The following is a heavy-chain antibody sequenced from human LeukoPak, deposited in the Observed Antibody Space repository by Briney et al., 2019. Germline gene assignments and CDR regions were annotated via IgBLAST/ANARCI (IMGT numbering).Heavy chain of an antibody. CDR1: GFMFDHYA. J-gene: IGHJ4*02. CDR3: ARRGVVIRVILVGFHKEAFYFDS. V-gene: IGHV3-23*01. Sequence: PGGSLRLSCAGSGFMFDHYAMNWVRQAPGRGLEWVSVITGIGGGTYYAESVEGRFTVSRDNSKNTVYLQMNSLRADDTAVYFCARRGVVIRVILVGFHKEAFYFDSWGQGALVTVSS. CDR2: ITGIGGGT. D-gene: IGHD3-22*01.